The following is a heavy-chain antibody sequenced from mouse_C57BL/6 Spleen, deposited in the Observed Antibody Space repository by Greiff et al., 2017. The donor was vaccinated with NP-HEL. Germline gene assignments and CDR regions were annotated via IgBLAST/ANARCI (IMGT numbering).Heavy chain of an antibody. V-gene: IGHV1-55*01. CDR1: GYTFTSYW. D-gene: IGHD2-3*01. CDR2: IYPGSGST. Sequence: VQLHQSGAELVKPGASVKMSCKASGYTFTSYWITWVKQRPGQGLEWIGDIYPGSGSTNYNEKFKSKATLTVDTSSSTAYMQLSSLTSEDSAVYYCARSFYPQMDYWGQGTSVTVSS. CDR3: ARSFYPQMDY. J-gene: IGHJ4*01.